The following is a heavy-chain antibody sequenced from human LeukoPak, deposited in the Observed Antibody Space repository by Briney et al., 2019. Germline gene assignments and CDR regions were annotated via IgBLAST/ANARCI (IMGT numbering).Heavy chain of an antibody. Sequence: ASVKVSCKASGGTFSSYAISWVRQAPGQGLEWMGGVIPVFGTGNYAQKFQARVTITTDESTSTAYMELSSLRSEDTAVYYCASRFYDILTGFPQDVWGKGTTVTVSS. CDR2: VIPVFGTG. CDR3: ASRFYDILTGFPQDV. J-gene: IGHJ6*04. V-gene: IGHV1-69*05. CDR1: GGTFSSYA. D-gene: IGHD3-9*01.